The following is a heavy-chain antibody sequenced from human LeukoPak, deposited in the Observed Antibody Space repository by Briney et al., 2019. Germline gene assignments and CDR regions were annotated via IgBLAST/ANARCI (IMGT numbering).Heavy chain of an antibody. CDR3: AKVSRGIVAAMDV. J-gene: IGHJ6*03. CDR1: GFTFSSFA. V-gene: IGHV3-23*01. D-gene: IGHD6-25*01. CDR2: ISGSGGAT. Sequence: GGSLRLSCAASGFTFSSFAMSWVRQAPGKGLDWVSAISGSGGATYYADSVKGRFTISRDNSKNTLYLQMNSWRAEDTGVYYWAKVSRGIVAAMDVWGKGTRVTVSS.